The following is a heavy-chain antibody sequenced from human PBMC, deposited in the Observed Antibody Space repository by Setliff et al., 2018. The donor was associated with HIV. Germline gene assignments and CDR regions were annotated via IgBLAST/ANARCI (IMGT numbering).Heavy chain of an antibody. J-gene: IGHJ4*02. D-gene: IGHD3-9*01. CDR1: GGSISSGNYY. CDR3: SRSLRYFDWSLHY. CDR2: LYISGST. Sequence: SLTCTVSGGSISSGNYYWSWIRQPAGKGLEWIGRLYISGSTNYNPSLKSRVTISVDASKKQFSLNLSSVTAADTAVYYCSRSLRYFDWSLHYWGQGMLVTVSS. V-gene: IGHV4-61*02.